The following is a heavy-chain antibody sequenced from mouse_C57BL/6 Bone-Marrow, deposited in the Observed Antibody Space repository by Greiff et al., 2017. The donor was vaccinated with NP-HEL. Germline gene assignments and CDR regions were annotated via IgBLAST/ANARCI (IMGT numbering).Heavy chain of an antibody. CDR3: PQNALYAMDY. CDR2: IHPNSGST. V-gene: IGHV1-64*01. Sequence: VQLQQSGAELVKPGASVKLSCKASGYTFTSYWMHWVKQRPGQGLEWIGMIHPNSGSTNYNEKFKSKATLTVDKSSSTAYMQLSSLTSEDSAVYDGPQNALYAMDYWGQGTSVTVSS. J-gene: IGHJ4*01. CDR1: GYTFTSYW.